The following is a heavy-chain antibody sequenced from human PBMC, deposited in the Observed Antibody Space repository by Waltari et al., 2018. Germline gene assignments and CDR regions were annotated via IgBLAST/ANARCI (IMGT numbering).Heavy chain of an antibody. CDR3: ARDGKGWGSV. CDR1: GYTFTGYY. J-gene: IGHJ3*01. D-gene: IGHD6-19*01. CDR2: INPDSGGT. Sequence: QVQLVQSGAEVKKPGASVKVSCKASGYTFTGYYMHWVRQAPGHGLEWRGRINPDSGGTNDAQKLQGRVTITADKSTSTAYMERSSLRSEDTAVYYCARDGKGWGSVWGQGTMVTVSS. V-gene: IGHV1-2*06.